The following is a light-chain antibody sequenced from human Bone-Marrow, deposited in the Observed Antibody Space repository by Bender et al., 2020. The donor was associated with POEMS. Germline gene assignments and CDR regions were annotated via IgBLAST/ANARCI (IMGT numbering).Light chain of an antibody. CDR1: SSNIGNNY. J-gene: IGLJ3*02. Sequence: QSVLTQPPSASGTPGQRVTISCSGSSSNIGNNYVYWYQQLPETAPKLLIYKNNQGPSGVPARFSGSKSGTSASLAISDIQSEDEGDYYCSSWDDSLSGWVFGGGTKLTVL. V-gene: IGLV1-47*01. CDR3: SSWDDSLSGWV. CDR2: KNN.